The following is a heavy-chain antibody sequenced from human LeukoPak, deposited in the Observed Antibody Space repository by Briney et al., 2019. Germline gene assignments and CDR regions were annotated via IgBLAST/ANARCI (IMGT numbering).Heavy chain of an antibody. J-gene: IGHJ3*02. Sequence: ASVKVSCKASGGTFSSYAISWVRQAPGQGLEWMGGIIPIFGTANYAQKFQGRVTITADESTSTAYMELSSLRSEDTAVYYCARPLVLATADDNDIFDIWGQGTMVTVSS. V-gene: IGHV1-69*13. CDR3: ARPLVLATADDNDIFDI. CDR2: IIPIFGTA. CDR1: GGTFSSYA. D-gene: IGHD3-3*02.